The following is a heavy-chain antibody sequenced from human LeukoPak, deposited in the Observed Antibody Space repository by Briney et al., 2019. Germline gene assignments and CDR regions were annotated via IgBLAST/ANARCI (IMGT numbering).Heavy chain of an antibody. J-gene: IGHJ4*02. CDR2: IYSSGSA. D-gene: IGHD6-13*01. CDR1: GGSISGYY. Sequence: SETLSLTCTVSGGSISGYYWSWVRQPAGKGLEWIGRIYSSGSANYNPSLKSRVTMSVDTSNNQFSLKLTSVSAEDTAVYYCAKGYSSSWYYFDYWGQGTLVTVSS. V-gene: IGHV4-4*07. CDR3: AKGYSSSWYYFDY.